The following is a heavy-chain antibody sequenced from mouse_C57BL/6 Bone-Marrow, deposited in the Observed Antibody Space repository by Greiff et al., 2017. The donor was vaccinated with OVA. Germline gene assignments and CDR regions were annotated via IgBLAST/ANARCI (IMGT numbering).Heavy chain of an antibody. V-gene: IGHV1-9*01. CDR2: ILPGSGST. CDR1: GYTFTGYW. D-gene: IGHD1-1*01. Sequence: QVQLQQSGAELMKPGASVKLSCKAPGYTFTGYWIEWVKQRPGHGLEWIGEILPGSGSTNYNAKFKGKATFTADTSSNTAYMQLSSLTTEDSAIYYCASGGTVVATNAMDYWGQGTSVTGSS. J-gene: IGHJ4*01. CDR3: ASGGTVVATNAMDY.